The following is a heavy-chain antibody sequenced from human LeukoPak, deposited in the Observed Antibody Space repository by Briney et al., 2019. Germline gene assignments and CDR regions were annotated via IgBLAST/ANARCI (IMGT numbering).Heavy chain of an antibody. V-gene: IGHV1-69*04. CDR2: IIPILGIA. CDR1: GGTFSSYA. D-gene: IGHD2-21*02. CDR3: ARAPVVVTPSWFDP. J-gene: IGHJ5*02. Sequence: SVKVSCKASGGTFSSYAISWVRQAPGQGLEWMGRIIPILGIANYAQKFQRRVTITADKYTSTAYMELSSLRSEDTAVYYCARAPVVVTPSWFDPWGQGTLATVSS.